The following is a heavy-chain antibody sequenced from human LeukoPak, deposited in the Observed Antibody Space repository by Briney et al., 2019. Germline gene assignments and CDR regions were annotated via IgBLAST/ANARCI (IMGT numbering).Heavy chain of an antibody. D-gene: IGHD3-10*01. CDR1: GFTFSNAW. Sequence: GGSLRLSCAASGFTFSNAWMSWVRQAPGKGLEWVGRIKSKNDGGTTDYAGPVKGRFTISRDDSKNTLYLQMNSLKTEDTAVYYCTTGITMVRGVIHLIDYWGQGTPLTVSS. J-gene: IGHJ4*02. V-gene: IGHV3-15*01. CDR3: TTGITMVRGVIHLIDY. CDR2: IKSKNDGGTT.